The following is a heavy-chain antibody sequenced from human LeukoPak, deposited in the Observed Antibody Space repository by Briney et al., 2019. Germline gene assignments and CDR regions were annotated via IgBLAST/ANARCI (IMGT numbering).Heavy chain of an antibody. V-gene: IGHV3-21*01. Sequence: GGSLRLSCAASGFTFSSYSMNWVRQAPGKGLEWVSSISSSSSYIYYADSVKGRFTISRDNAKNSLYLQMNSLRAEDTAVYYCARAGSLLVDYYYYMDVWGKGTTVTVSS. D-gene: IGHD3-10*01. CDR3: ARAGSLLVDYYYYMDV. CDR1: GFTFSSYS. CDR2: ISSSSSYI. J-gene: IGHJ6*03.